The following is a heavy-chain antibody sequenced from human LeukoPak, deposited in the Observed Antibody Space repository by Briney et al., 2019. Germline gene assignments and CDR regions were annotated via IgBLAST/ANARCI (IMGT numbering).Heavy chain of an antibody. J-gene: IGHJ5*02. V-gene: IGHV3-23*01. CDR2: IRGGGQDT. D-gene: IGHD6-19*01. Sequence: GGSLRLSCAASGFSFSTYSMSWVRQAPGKGLEWVSSIRGGGQDTYYADSVKGRFTISRDDSKDTFYLQMNTLRADDTAVYYCAKGSGSGWYGWFAPWGQGTLVTVSS. CDR1: GFSFSTYS. CDR3: AKGSGSGWYGWFAP.